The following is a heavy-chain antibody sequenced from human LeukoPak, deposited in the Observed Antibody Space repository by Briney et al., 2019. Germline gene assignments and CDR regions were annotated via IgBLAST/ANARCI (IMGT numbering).Heavy chain of an antibody. CDR1: GGSISSGGYS. V-gene: IGHV4-30-2*01. CDR3: ARVAAAGTTDY. J-gene: IGHJ4*02. Sequence: SQTLSLTCAVSGGSISSGGYSWSWIRQPPGKGLEWIGHIYHSGSNYYNPSLKSRVTISVDRSKKQFSLKLSSVTAADTAVYYCARVAAAGTTDYWGQGTLVTVSS. CDR2: IYHSGSN. D-gene: IGHD6-13*01.